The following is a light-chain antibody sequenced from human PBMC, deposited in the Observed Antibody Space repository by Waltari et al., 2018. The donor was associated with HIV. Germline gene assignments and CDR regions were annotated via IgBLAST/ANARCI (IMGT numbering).Light chain of an antibody. V-gene: IGKV1D-12*01. J-gene: IGKJ2*01. Sequence: DIQMTQSPSSVSASVGDSVTLTCRASQDIHTWLAWYQQKPGRAPKLLIYATVNLESEVPSRFSGSGSGTDFTLTVSNLQPEDFATYYCQQSRSFPFTFGQGTKLEIK. CDR3: QQSRSFPFT. CDR1: QDIHTW. CDR2: ATV.